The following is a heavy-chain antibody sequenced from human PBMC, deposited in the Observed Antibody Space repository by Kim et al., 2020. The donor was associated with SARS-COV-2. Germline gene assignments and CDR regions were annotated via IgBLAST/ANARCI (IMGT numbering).Heavy chain of an antibody. D-gene: IGHD2-15*01. CDR1: GFTFSTYT. CDR2: ITGSSSYI. V-gene: IGHV3-21*01. Sequence: GGSLRLSCAASGFTFSTYTMNWARQAPGKGLEWVSTITGSSSYIYYADSVKGRFIISRDNAKNSLYLEMNNLSAEDTAVYYCARDDVVDIEVAGAATQDPWRRGALVRVS. CDR3: ARDDVVDIEVAGAATQDP. J-gene: IGHJ5*02.